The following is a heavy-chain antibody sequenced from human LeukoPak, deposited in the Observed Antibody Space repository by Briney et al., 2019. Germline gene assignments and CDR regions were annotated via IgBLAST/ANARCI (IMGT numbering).Heavy chain of an antibody. V-gene: IGHV5-51*01. CDR2: FYPGDSET. Sequence: GESLKISCKGSGYSFTSYWIGWVRQMPGKGLEWMGIFYPGDSETRYSPSFQGQVTISADKSISTAYLQWSSLKASDTAMYYCARRYSGSYPYEVFDIWGQGTMVTVSS. J-gene: IGHJ3*02. CDR3: ARRYSGSYPYEVFDI. D-gene: IGHD1-26*01. CDR1: GYSFTSYW.